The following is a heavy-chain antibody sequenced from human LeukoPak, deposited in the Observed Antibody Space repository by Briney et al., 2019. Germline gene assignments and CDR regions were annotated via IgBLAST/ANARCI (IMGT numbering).Heavy chain of an antibody. V-gene: IGHV3-48*01. J-gene: IGHJ4*02. CDR3: ATYTGYDRIFDY. CDR1: GFTFSPSG. D-gene: IGHD5-12*01. Sequence: GGSLRLSCECSGFTFSPSGMNWVRQAPGKGLEWISYISGNSGAMYYADSVKGRFTISRDNAKNSLYLQMNSLRAEDTAVYYCATYTGYDRIFDYWGQGTLVTVSS. CDR2: ISGNSGAM.